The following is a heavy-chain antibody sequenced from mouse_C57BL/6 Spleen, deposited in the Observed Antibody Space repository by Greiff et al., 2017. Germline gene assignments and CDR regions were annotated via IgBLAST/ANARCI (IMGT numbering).Heavy chain of an antibody. CDR3: ARSPAPCFAY. Sequence: VQLMESGPGLVQPSQSLSITCTASGFSLTSYGVHWVRQSPGKGLEWLGVIWSGGSTDYNAAFISRRSISKDNSKSQVYFKMNSLQADDTALYYCARSPAPCFAYWGQGTLVTVSA. V-gene: IGHV2-2*01. CDR2: IWSGGST. CDR1: GFSLTSYG. J-gene: IGHJ3*01.